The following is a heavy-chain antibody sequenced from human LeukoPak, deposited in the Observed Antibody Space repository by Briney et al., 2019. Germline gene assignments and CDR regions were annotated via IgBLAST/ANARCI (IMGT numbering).Heavy chain of an antibody. CDR3: AADWPLDN. D-gene: IGHD3/OR15-3a*01. V-gene: IGHV3-66*01. CDR1: GLSVSNND. CDR2: IHIGNSA. J-gene: IGHJ4*02. Sequence: GGSLRLSCAASGLSVSNNDMTWVRQAPGKGLEWVSIIHIGNSAYYADSVKGRFTISRDNSKNTLYLQMHSLRAEDTAVYYCAADWPLDNWGQGTLVTVSS.